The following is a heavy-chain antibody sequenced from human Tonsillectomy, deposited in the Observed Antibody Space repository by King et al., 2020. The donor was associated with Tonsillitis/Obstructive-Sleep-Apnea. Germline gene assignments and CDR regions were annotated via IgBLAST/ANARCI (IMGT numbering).Heavy chain of an antibody. CDR2: INHSGST. CDR1: GGSFSGYY. J-gene: IGHJ5*02. D-gene: IGHD4-11*01. Sequence: VQLQQWGAGLLKPSETLSLTCAVYGGSFSGYYWSWIRQPPGKGLEWIGEINHSGSTNYNPSLKSRVTISVDTSKNQFSLKLSSVTAADTAVYYCARGKIQTTKGNWFDPWGQGTLVTVSS. V-gene: IGHV4-34*01. CDR3: ARGKIQTTKGNWFDP.